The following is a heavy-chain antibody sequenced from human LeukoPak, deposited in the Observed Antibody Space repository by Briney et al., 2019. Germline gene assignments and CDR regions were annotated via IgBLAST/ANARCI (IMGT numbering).Heavy chain of an antibody. V-gene: IGHV4-59*01. Sequence: SETLSLTCTVSGGSISSYYWCWLRQPPGKGLEWIGYFYYSGSTSYNPSLKSRVTISVDTSKKQFSLKLSSVTAADTAVYYCARGSPFDPWGQGTLVTVSS. CDR3: ARGSPFDP. CDR1: GGSISSYY. J-gene: IGHJ5*02. CDR2: FYYSGST.